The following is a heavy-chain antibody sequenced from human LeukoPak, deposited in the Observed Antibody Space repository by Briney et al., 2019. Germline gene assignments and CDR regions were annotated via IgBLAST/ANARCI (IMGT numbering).Heavy chain of an antibody. D-gene: IGHD3-22*01. J-gene: IGHJ4*02. Sequence: ASVKVSCKAAGYTFTCYYMHWVRQAPGQGLEWMGWINPNSGGTNYAQKFQGRVTMTRDTSINKDNMEQSGLRSDDTAVYYYARVRYYDSSEYDYWGQGTLVTVSS. CDR2: INPNSGGT. CDR1: GYTFTCYY. V-gene: IGHV1-2*02. CDR3: ARVRYYDSSEYDY.